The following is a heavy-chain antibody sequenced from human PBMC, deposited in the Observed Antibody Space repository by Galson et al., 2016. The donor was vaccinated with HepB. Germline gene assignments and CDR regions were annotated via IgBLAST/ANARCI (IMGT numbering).Heavy chain of an antibody. J-gene: IGHJ4*02. CDR3: ARDMAAAHDC. D-gene: IGHD6-13*01. Sequence: SLRLSCAASGFSFGRFWMSWVRQAPGKGLEWVANIKQDGSEEYYVDSVKGRFTIYRDNAKNSVYLQMNRLRDEDTAVYYCARDMAAAHDCWGQGTLITVSS. CDR1: GFSFGRFW. CDR2: IKQDGSEE. V-gene: IGHV3-7*01.